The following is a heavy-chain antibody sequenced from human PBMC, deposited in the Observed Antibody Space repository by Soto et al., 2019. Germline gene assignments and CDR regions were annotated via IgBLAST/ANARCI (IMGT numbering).Heavy chain of an antibody. CDR2: IIPIFGTA. V-gene: IGHV1-69*01. D-gene: IGHD6-6*01. CDR3: ANQYSSYSGQWFDP. J-gene: IGHJ5*02. Sequence: QVQLVQSGAEVKKPGSSVKVSCKASGGTFSSYAISWVRQAPGQGLEWMGGIIPIFGTANYAQKFQGRVTITADESTSTDYMELRSLRSEDTAVYYCANQYSSYSGQWFDPWGQGTLVTVSS. CDR1: GGTFSSYA.